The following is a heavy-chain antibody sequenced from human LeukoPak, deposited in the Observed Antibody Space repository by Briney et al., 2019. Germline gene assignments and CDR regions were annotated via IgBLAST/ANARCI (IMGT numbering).Heavy chain of an antibody. Sequence: ASVKVSCKTSGYTFTDYYIHWVRQAPGQGLESMGWINPKIGGTNYAPRFQGRVSMTSDTSITTAYMQLRRVTSDDTAAYYCARDSSRRPQKYDIATSLSTENWGQGTLVAVSS. V-gene: IGHV1-2*02. CDR1: GYTFTDYY. CDR2: INPKIGGT. CDR3: ARDSSRRPQKYDIATSLSTEN. J-gene: IGHJ4*02. D-gene: IGHD3-9*01.